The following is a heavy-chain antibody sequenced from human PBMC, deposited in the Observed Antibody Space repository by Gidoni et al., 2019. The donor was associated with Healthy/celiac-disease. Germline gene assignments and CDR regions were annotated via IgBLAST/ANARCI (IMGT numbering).Heavy chain of an antibody. Sequence: GLEWIGSIYYSGSTYYNPSLKSRVTISVDTSKNQFSLKLSSVTAADTAVYYCARHEAAADYWGQGTLVTVSS. CDR2: IYYSGST. J-gene: IGHJ4*02. V-gene: IGHV4-39*01. D-gene: IGHD6-13*01. CDR3: ARHEAAADY.